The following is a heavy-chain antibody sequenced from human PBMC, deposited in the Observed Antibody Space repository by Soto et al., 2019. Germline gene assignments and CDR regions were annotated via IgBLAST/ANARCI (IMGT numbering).Heavy chain of an antibody. Sequence: GSLRLSCAASGFKFSNYAMSWVRQAPGKGLEWVSLISATGGGTYYADSVKGRFTISRDNSHNTLYLQVHSLTAEDTAVYYCAKDRRAGGNSAFYFDFWGQGAQVTVSS. CDR1: GFKFSNYA. J-gene: IGHJ4*02. V-gene: IGHV3-23*01. D-gene: IGHD3-16*01. CDR2: ISATGGGT. CDR3: AKDRRAGGNSAFYFDF.